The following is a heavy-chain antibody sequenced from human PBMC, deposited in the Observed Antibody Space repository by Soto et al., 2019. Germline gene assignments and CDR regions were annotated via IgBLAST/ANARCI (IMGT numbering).Heavy chain of an antibody. Sequence: EVQLVESGGGLVQPGRSLRLSCAASGFTFDDYAMHWVRQAPGKGLEWVSGISWNSGSIGYADSVKGRFTISRDNAKNSLYLQMNSLSAEDTALYYCAKAKVRGDAFDIWGQGTMVTVSS. V-gene: IGHV3-9*01. CDR2: ISWNSGSI. CDR1: GFTFDDYA. D-gene: IGHD3-10*01. J-gene: IGHJ3*02. CDR3: AKAKVRGDAFDI.